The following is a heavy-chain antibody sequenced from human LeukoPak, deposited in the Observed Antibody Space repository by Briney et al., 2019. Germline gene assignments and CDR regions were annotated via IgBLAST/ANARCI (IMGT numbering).Heavy chain of an antibody. CDR3: AKETYDSSGYC. V-gene: IGHV3-13*05. J-gene: IGHJ4*02. Sequence: GGSLRLSCEASGFTFSSYDMHWVRQAPGKGLEWVSSISTIGDPCWPGSVKDRFTISRENAKNSLYLQMNSLRAGDTAVYYCAKETYDSSGYCWGQGALGTVSS. CDR1: GFTFSSYD. D-gene: IGHD3-22*01. CDR2: ISTIGDP.